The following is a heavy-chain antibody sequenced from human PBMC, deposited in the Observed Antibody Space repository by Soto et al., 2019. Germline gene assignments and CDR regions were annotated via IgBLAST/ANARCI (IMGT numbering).Heavy chain of an antibody. CDR2: IYYSGST. CDR1: GGSISSYY. Sequence: SDTLSLSCTVSGGSISSYYWSWIRQPPWKGLEWIGYIYYSGSTNYNPSLKSRVTISVDTSKNQFSLKLSSVTAADTAVYYCARMLGYYYGSGPPPEDDAFDIWGQGTMVTVS. CDR3: ARMLGYYYGSGPPPEDDAFDI. J-gene: IGHJ3*02. D-gene: IGHD3-10*01. V-gene: IGHV4-59*01.